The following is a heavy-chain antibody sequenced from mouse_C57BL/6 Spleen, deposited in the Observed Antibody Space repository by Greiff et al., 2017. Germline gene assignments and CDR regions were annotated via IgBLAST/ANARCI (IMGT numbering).Heavy chain of an antibody. Sequence: VQLQQSGAELVRPGASVTLSCKASGYTFTDYEMHWVKQTPVHGLEWIGAIDPETGGTAYNQKFKGKAILTADKSSSTAYLELRSLTSEDSAVYYCTRGDLRSYVVEGRGTGTTVTGAS. CDR2: IDPETGGT. D-gene: IGHD1-1*01. CDR3: TRGDLRSYVVEG. CDR1: GYTFTDYE. J-gene: IGHJ1*03. V-gene: IGHV1-15*01.